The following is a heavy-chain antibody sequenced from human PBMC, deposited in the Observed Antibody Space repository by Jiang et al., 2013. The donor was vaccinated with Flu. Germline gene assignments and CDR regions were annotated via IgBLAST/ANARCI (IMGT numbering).Heavy chain of an antibody. CDR2: IYYSGRT. CDR1: SISSGGYC. D-gene: IGHD2-15*01. CDR3: AREFSGSHWYFDL. V-gene: IGHV4-31*02. J-gene: IGHJ2*01. Sequence: SISSGGYCWSWIRQHPGKGLEWIGYIYYSGRTYYNPSLKSRVTISVDTSNNQFSLKLSSVTAADTAVYYCAREFSGSHWYFDLWGRGTLVTVSS.